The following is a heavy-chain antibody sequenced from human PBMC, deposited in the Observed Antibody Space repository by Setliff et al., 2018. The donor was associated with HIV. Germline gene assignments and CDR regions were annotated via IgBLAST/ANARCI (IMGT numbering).Heavy chain of an antibody. CDR2: INHSGST. CDR3: ARATFGSTSSGINYYMDV. CDR1: GGSISSGGYY. V-gene: IGHV4-61*08. J-gene: IGHJ6*03. Sequence: PSETLSLTCTVSGGSISSGGYYWSWIRQPPGKGLEWIGEINHSGSTNYNPSLKSRVTISVTTSKNQFSLKLSSVTAADTALYFCARATFGSTSSGINYYMDVWGKGTTVTVSS. D-gene: IGHD3-10*01.